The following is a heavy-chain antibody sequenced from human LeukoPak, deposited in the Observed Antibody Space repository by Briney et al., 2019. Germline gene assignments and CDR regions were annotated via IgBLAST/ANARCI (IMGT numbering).Heavy chain of an antibody. Sequence: AASVKVSCKASGGTFSDYVISWVRQAPGQGLNWMGGISPLLGASKHTQNFHDRVTITADESTTTAYMELSDLRSADTAVYHCATYDVLTGFEYWGQGTLVTVSS. CDR1: GGTFSDYV. CDR2: ISPLLGAS. J-gene: IGHJ4*02. D-gene: IGHD3-9*01. CDR3: ATYDVLTGFEY. V-gene: IGHV1-69*13.